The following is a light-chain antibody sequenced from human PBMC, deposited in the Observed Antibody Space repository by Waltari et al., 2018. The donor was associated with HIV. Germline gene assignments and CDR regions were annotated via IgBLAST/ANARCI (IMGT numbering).Light chain of an antibody. CDR2: GES. CDR3: QQYGSSPMCT. V-gene: IGKV3-20*01. J-gene: IGKJ2*02. Sequence: EIVLTQSPATLSLSPGERATLSCTASQSVSSSYLAWYQQKPGQSPRLLIYGESSRATGIPNRFSGSGSGTDFTLTISRLEPEDFAVYYCQQYGSSPMCTFGQGTKVEIK. CDR1: QSVSSSY.